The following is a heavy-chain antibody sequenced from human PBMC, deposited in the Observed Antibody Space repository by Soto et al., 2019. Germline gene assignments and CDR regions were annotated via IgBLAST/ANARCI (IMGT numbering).Heavy chain of an antibody. Sequence: SVKVSCKASGFTFTSSAVQWVRQARGQRLEWIGWIVVGSGNTNYAQKFQERVTITRDVSTSTAYMELSSLRSEDTAVYYCAAVSSYYYDSSGHSFWGQGTLGPVSS. CDR2: IVVGSGNT. CDR1: GFTFTSSA. D-gene: IGHD3-22*01. CDR3: AAVSSYYYDSSGHSF. V-gene: IGHV1-58*01. J-gene: IGHJ1*01.